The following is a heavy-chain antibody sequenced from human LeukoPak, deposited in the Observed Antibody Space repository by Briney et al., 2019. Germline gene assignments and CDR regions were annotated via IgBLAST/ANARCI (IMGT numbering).Heavy chain of an antibody. D-gene: IGHD3-22*01. Sequence: ASVKVSCKASGYTFTGYYMHWVRQAPGQGLEWMGWINPNSGGTNYAQKFQGRVTMTRDTSISTAYMELSRLRSDDTAVYYCAREVPYDTSRYYQPFDYWGQGTLVTVSS. CDR3: AREVPYDTSRYYQPFDY. CDR1: GYTFTGYY. CDR2: INPNSGGT. V-gene: IGHV1-2*02. J-gene: IGHJ4*02.